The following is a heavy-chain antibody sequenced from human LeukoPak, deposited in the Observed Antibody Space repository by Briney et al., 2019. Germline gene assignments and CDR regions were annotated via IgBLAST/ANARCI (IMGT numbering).Heavy chain of an antibody. V-gene: IGHV4-34*01. CDR1: GGSFSGYY. D-gene: IGHD3-10*01. J-gene: IGHJ4*02. Sequence: PLETLSLTCAVYGGSFSGYYWSWIRQPPGKGLEWIGEINHSGSTNYNPSLKSRVTISVDTSKNQFSLKLSSVTAADTAVYYCARRGPYYYYGSGSYYNDYWGQGTLVTVSS. CDR2: INHSGST. CDR3: ARRGPYYYYGSGSYYNDY.